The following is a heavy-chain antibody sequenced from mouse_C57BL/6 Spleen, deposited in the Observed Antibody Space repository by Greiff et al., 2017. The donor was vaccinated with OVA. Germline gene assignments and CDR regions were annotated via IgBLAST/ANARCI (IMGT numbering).Heavy chain of an antibody. CDR3: VRHDWTVVAGGAY. J-gene: IGHJ3*01. Sequence: EVQLVESGGGLVQPKGSLKLSCAASGFSFNTYAMNWVRQAPGKGLEWVARIRSKSNNYATYYADSVKDRFTISRDDSESMLYLQMNNLKTEDTAMYYCVRHDWTVVAGGAYWGQGTLVTVSA. V-gene: IGHV10-1*01. CDR1: GFSFNTYA. D-gene: IGHD1-1*01. CDR2: IRSKSNNYAT.